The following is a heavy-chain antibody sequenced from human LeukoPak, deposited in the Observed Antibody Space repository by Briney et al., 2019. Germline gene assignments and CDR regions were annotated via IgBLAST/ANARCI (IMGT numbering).Heavy chain of an antibody. CDR2: LYTTGGS. CDR3: ARLHENEYSSSSPPH. V-gene: IGHV4-4*07. CDR1: GSSIKSYN. J-gene: IGHJ4*02. D-gene: IGHD6-6*01. Sequence: SETLSLTCTVSGSSIKSYNWNWIRRPAGKGLEWIGRLYTTGGSDSHSSLKSRVTMSVDTSKNQFSLKLSSVTAADTAVYYCARLHENEYSSSSPPHWGQGTLVTVSS.